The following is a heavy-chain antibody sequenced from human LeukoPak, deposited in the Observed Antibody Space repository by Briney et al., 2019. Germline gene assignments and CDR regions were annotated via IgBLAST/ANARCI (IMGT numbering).Heavy chain of an antibody. Sequence: SVKVSCKASGFTFTSSAMQWVRQARGQRLEWIGWIVVGSGNTNYAQKIQERVTITRDMSTSTAYMELSSLRSEDTAVYYCAAGVYGDYAYGMDVWGQGTTVTVSS. CDR3: AAGVYGDYAYGMDV. J-gene: IGHJ6*02. V-gene: IGHV1-58*02. D-gene: IGHD4-17*01. CDR1: GFTFTSSA. CDR2: IVVGSGNT.